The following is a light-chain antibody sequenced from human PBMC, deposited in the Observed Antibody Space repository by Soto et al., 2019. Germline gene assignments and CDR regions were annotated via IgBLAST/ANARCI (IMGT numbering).Light chain of an antibody. CDR1: QSVGTS. V-gene: IGKV3-15*01. CDR2: GAS. J-gene: IGKJ1*01. CDR3: QQYNNWPPWT. Sequence: EIVLTQSPGTLSLSPGERATLSCRAGQSVGTSLAWYQQKLGQAPRLLIYGASTRATDVPVRFSGSGSGTEFTLTISSLQSEDFAVYYCQQYNNWPPWTFGQGTKVDNK.